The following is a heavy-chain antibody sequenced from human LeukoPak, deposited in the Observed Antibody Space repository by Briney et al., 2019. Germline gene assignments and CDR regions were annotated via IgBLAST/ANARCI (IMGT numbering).Heavy chain of an antibody. V-gene: IGHV3-21*01. J-gene: IGHJ4*02. CDR3: ARDTCSGGSCYGTPYYFDY. CDR1: GYTFSSYS. Sequence: PGGSLRLSCAASGYTFSSYSMNWVRQAPGKGLEWVSSISSSSSYIYYADSVKGRFTISRDNAKNSLYLQMNSLRAEDTAVYYCARDTCSGGSCYGTPYYFDYWGQGTLVTVSS. CDR2: ISSSSSYI. D-gene: IGHD2-15*01.